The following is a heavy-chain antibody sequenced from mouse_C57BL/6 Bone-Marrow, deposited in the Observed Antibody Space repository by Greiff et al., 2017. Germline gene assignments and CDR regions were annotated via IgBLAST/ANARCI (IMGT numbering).Heavy chain of an antibody. CDR2: IDPGNGDT. CDR3: ATTAMDY. J-gene: IGHJ4*01. Sequence: EVQLQQSGAELVRPGASVKLSCTASGFNINDDYMHWVKQRPEQGLEWIGWIDPGNGDTDYASKFQGKATITADTASNTAYLQLSSLTSEDTAVYYCATTAMDYWGQGTSVTVSS. V-gene: IGHV14-4*01. CDR1: GFNINDDY.